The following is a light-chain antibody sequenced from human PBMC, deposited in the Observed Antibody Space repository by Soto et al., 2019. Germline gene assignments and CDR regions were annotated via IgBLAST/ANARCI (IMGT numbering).Light chain of an antibody. CDR1: QSISSW. V-gene: IGKV1-5*01. J-gene: IGKJ1*01. CDR2: DAS. CDR3: QQYHRYWT. Sequence: TSTLSTSVGCRVRITCRASQSISSWLAWFQQKPGKAPKLLIYDASSLESGVPQRFSGSGSGTEFTLTISSLQTDDFSTYYCQQYHRYWTFGQGTKVDI.